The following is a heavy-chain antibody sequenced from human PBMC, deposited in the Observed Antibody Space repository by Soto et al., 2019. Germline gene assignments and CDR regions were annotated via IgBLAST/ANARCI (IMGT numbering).Heavy chain of an antibody. CDR3: ARAPSWYGWFDP. CDR2: INHSGST. J-gene: IGHJ5*02. V-gene: IGHV4-34*01. CDR1: GGSFSGYY. D-gene: IGHD6-13*01. Sequence: SETLSLTCAVYGGSFSGYYWSWIRQPPGKGLEWIGEINHSGSTNYNPSLKSRVTISVDTSKSQFSLKLSSVTAADTAVYYCARAPSWYGWFDPWGQGTLVTVSS.